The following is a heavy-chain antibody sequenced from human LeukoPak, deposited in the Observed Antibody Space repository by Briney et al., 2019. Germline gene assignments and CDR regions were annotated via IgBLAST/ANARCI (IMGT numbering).Heavy chain of an antibody. CDR3: AYAGYYDSPFDY. CDR2: IRYDGSSK. V-gene: IGHV3-30*02. CDR1: GFTFSSYG. J-gene: IGHJ4*02. D-gene: IGHD3-22*01. Sequence: PGGSLRLSCAASGFTFSSYGMHWVRQAPGKGLEWVAFIRYDGSSKYYADSVKGRFTISRDNSRNTLYLQMNSLVAEDTAVYYCAYAGYYDSPFDYWGQGTLVTVSS.